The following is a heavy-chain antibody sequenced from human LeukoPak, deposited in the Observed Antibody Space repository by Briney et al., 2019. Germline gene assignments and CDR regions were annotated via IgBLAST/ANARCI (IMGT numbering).Heavy chain of an antibody. CDR3: ARARGVIKGVIFDY. CDR2: IYYSGST. V-gene: IGHV4-59*01. D-gene: IGHD3-10*01. J-gene: IGHJ4*02. CDR1: GGSISSYY. Sequence: SETLSLTCTVSGGSISSYYWSWIRQPPGKGLEWIGYIYYSGSTNYNPSLKSRVTISVDTSKNQFSLKLSSVTAADTAVYYCARARGVIKGVIFDYWGQGTLVTVSS.